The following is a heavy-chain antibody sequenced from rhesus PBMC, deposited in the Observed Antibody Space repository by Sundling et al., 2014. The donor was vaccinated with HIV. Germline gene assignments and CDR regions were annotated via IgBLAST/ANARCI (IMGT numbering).Heavy chain of an antibody. Sequence: QVTLKESGPALVKPTQTLTLTCSFSGFSLDTSGMAVGWIRQSPGKTLEWLTHIYWDDDKRYNTSLKSRLTISKDTSKNQVVLTVTNMDPVDTATYYCARRVSVSYDYWGQGVLVTVSS. CDR2: IYWDDDK. V-gene: IGHV2-174*02. CDR1: GFSLDTSGMA. D-gene: IGHD2-39*01. CDR3: ARRVSVSYDY. J-gene: IGHJ4*01.